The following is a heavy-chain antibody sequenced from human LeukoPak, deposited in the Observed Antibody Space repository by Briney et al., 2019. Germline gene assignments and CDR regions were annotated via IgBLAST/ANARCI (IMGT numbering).Heavy chain of an antibody. V-gene: IGHV4-34*01. CDR2: INHSGST. CDR3: ATGYSSSWRLQPRFCY. CDR1: GGSFSGYY. J-gene: IGHJ4*02. D-gene: IGHD6-13*01. Sequence: SETLSLTCAVYGGSFSGYYWGWIRQPPGKGLEWIGEINHSGSTNYNPSLKSRVTISVDTSKNQFSLKLSSVTAADTAVYYCATGYSSSWRLQPRFCYWGQGTLVTVSS.